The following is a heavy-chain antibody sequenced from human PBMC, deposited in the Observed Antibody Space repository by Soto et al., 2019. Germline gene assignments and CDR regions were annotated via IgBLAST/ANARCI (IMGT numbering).Heavy chain of an antibody. D-gene: IGHD3-10*01. CDR2: IYSGGST. Sequence: EVQLVESGGGLVQPGGSLRLSCAASGFTVSSNYMSWVRQAPGKGLEWVSAIYSGGSTYYGDSVKGRFSISRDNSKNTLYLQMNSLRAEDTAVYYCARCDGSTSYCFYFDNLGQGTLVTVSS. V-gene: IGHV3-66*01. CDR1: GFTVSSNY. CDR3: ARCDGSTSYCFYFDN. J-gene: IGHJ4*02.